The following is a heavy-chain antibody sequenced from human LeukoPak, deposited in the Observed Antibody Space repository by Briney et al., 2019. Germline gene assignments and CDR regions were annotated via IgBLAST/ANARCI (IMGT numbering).Heavy chain of an antibody. CDR2: INQDGSEK. CDR1: GFTFSSFW. CDR3: AKNYYDSSGYYYYGMDV. D-gene: IGHD3-22*01. J-gene: IGHJ6*02. Sequence: GGSLRLSCAASGFTFSSFWMNWVRQAPGKGLEWVANINQDGSEKYYVDSVKGRFTISRDNAKNSLYLQMNSLRAEDTAVYYCAKNYYDSSGYYYYGMDVWGQGTTVTVSS. V-gene: IGHV3-7*01.